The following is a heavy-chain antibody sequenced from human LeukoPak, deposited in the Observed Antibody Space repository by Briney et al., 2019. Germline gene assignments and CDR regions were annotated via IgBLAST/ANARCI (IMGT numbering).Heavy chain of an antibody. CDR3: ASHSPAAGPHDNSGNDSWLEP. J-gene: IGHJ5*02. D-gene: IGHD3-22*01. Sequence: GESLKISCKGSGYSFTFYWIGWVRQMPGKGLEWMGIIYPGDSDTRYSPSFQGQVTISADKSISTAYLQWSSLKASDTAMYYCASHSPAAGPHDNSGNDSWLEPYSHGALVT. CDR2: IYPGDSDT. V-gene: IGHV5-51*01. CDR1: GYSFTFYW.